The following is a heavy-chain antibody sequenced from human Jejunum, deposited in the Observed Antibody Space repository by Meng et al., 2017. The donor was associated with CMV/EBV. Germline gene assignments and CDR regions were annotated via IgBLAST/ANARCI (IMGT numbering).Heavy chain of an antibody. CDR1: GGSVNNYA. V-gene: IGHV1-69*01. D-gene: IGHD5-24*01. J-gene: IGHJ4*02. CDR3: ARGFLNGYQPFDY. CDR2: IIAIFKTP. Sequence: QARVMPSGAEVKETGSSMKGSSKSSGGSVNNYAFNWVRQAPGQGLEWMGGIIAIFKTPNYAQKFQGRLTITADESTGTSYMELTSLTSEDTAVYYCARGFLNGYQPFDYWGQGTLVTVSS.